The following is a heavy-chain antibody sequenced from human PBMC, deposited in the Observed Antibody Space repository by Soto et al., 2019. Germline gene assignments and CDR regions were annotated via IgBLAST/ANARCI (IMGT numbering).Heavy chain of an antibody. CDR3: ARDRAPDTPSYYYYGMDV. J-gene: IGHJ6*02. Sequence: ASVKVSCKASGYTFTGYYMHWVRQAPGQGLEWMGWINPNSGGTNYAQKFQGWVTMTRDTSISTAYMELSRLRSDDTAVYYRARDRAPDTPSYYYYGMDVWGQGTTVTVSS. CDR1: GYTFTGYY. D-gene: IGHD5-18*01. CDR2: INPNSGGT. V-gene: IGHV1-2*04.